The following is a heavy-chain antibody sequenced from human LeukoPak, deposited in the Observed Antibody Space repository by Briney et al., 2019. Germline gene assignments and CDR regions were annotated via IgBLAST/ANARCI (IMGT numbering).Heavy chain of an antibody. D-gene: IGHD2-15*01. CDR2: ISYDGSNK. CDR3: SRVSIVVVVAGPFDP. CDR1: GFTFSSYA. V-gene: IGHV3-30*04. Sequence: PGGPLRLSCAASGFTFSSYAMHWVRQAPGKGLEWVAVISYDGSNKYYADSVKGRFTISRDNSKNTLYLQMNSLRAEDTAVYYCSRVSIVVVVAGPFDPWGQGTLVTVSS. J-gene: IGHJ5*02.